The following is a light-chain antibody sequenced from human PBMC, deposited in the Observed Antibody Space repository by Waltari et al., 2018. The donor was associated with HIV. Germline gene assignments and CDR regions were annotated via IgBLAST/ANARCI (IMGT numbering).Light chain of an antibody. CDR3: QSYDSSLSVWV. J-gene: IGLJ3*02. CDR2: GNS. Sequence: QPVLTQPPSVSGAPGQRVTISCTGSSSTIGAGYDVHWYQQLPGTAPKLLIYGNSNRPSGVPDRFSGSKSGTSASLAITGLLAEDEADYYCQSYDSSLSVWVFGGGTKLTVL. CDR1: SSTIGAGYD. V-gene: IGLV1-40*01.